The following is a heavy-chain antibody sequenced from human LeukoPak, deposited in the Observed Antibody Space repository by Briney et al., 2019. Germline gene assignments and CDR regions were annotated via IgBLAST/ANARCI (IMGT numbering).Heavy chain of an antibody. CDR1: GFTFSSYS. CDR2: ISSSSSYI. J-gene: IGHJ5*02. CDR3: ARDGNYYDSSGYLKFDP. Sequence: GGSLRPSCAASGFTFSSYSMNWVRQAPGKGLEWVSSISSSSSYIYYADSVKGRFTIYRANAKNSLYLQMNSLRAEDTAVYYCARDGNYYDSSGYLKFDPWGQGTLVTVSS. D-gene: IGHD3-22*01. V-gene: IGHV3-21*01.